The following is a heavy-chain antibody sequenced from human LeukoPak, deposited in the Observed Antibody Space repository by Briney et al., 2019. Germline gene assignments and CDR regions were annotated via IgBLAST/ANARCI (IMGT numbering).Heavy chain of an antibody. J-gene: IGHJ6*02. CDR2: IKQDESDK. Sequence: GGSLRLSCAASGFTFSNYWMSWVRQAPGKGLEWVASIKQDESDKYYVGSVKGRFTISRDNAKKSLCLQMNSLRAEDTDVYYCARDNRDIAVVPAAMGDYYYYGMDVWGQGTTVTVSS. D-gene: IGHD2-2*01. CDR1: GFTFSNYW. CDR3: ARDNRDIAVVPAAMGDYYYYGMDV. V-gene: IGHV3-7*05.